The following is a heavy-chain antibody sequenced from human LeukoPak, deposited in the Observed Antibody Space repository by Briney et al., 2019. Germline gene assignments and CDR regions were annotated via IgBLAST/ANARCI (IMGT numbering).Heavy chain of an antibody. D-gene: IGHD2-15*01. CDR1: GGTFSSYA. Sequence: ASVKVSCKASGGTFSSYAISWVRQAPGQGLEWMGRIIPILGIANYAQKFQGRVTIIADKSTSTAYMELSSLRSEDTAVYYCASLSRSPYYYGMDVWGQGTTVTVSS. CDR2: IIPILGIA. J-gene: IGHJ6*02. CDR3: ASLSRSPYYYGMDV. V-gene: IGHV1-69*04.